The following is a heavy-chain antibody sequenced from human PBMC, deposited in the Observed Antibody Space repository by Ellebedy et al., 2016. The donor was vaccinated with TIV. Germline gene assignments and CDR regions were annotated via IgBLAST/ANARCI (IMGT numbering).Heavy chain of an antibody. Sequence: SGPTLVKPTQTLTLTCTFSGFSLSTSRLSVSWIRQPPGKAREWLARIDWDDDKFYSTSLRTRVTISKDSSENQVVLTMTNMDPEDTATYYCARISSGWGFDYWGQGALVTVSS. D-gene: IGHD6-19*01. V-gene: IGHV2-70*17. J-gene: IGHJ4*02. CDR1: GFSLSTSRLS. CDR3: ARISSGWGFDY. CDR2: IDWDDDK.